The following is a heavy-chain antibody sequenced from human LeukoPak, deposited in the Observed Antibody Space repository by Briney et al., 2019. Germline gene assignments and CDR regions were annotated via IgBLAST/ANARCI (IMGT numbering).Heavy chain of an antibody. CDR3: AKDGSGYYSLNWFDP. CDR2: ISSSSSTI. J-gene: IGHJ5*02. CDR1: GFTFSSYS. D-gene: IGHD3-10*01. V-gene: IGHV3-48*01. Sequence: PGGSLRLSCAASGFTFSSYSMNWVRQAPGKGLEWVSYISSSSSTIYYADSVKGRFTISRDNSKNTLYLQMNSLRAEDTAVYYCAKDGSGYYSLNWFDPWGQGTLVTVSS.